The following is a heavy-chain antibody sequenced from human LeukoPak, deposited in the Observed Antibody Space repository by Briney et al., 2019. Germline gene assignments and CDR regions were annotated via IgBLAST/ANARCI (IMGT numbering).Heavy chain of an antibody. D-gene: IGHD6-19*01. CDR1: GYTFTSYG. Sequence: SVQVSCKATGYTFTSYGISWVRQPPGQGLEWMGWINAYNGNTNYAQQKLQGRVTMITETSTRTVYMELRRLRSDDTAVYYCARGLKRGYSSGRYSWGTGSSNDYWGQGTLVTVSS. CDR2: INAYNGNT. J-gene: IGHJ4*02. CDR3: ARGLKRGYSSGRYSWGTGSSNDY. V-gene: IGHV1-18*01.